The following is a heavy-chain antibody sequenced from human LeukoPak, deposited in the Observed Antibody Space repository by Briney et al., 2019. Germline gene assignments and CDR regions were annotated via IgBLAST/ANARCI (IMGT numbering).Heavy chain of an antibody. Sequence: GGSLRLSCAASGFTFSSYSMYWVRQAPGKGLEWVSSISSSSSYIYYADSVKGRFTISRDNAKNSLYLQMNSLRAEDTAVYYCARGGHSSSWSHSWGQGTLVTVSS. CDR2: ISSSSSYI. J-gene: IGHJ5*02. CDR1: GFTFSSYS. CDR3: ARGGHSSSWSHS. D-gene: IGHD6-13*01. V-gene: IGHV3-21*01.